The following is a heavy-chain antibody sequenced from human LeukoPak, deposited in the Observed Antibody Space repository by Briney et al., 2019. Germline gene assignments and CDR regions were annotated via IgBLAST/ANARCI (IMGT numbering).Heavy chain of an antibody. CDR2: IKGKTDGGTA. CDR3: TTRTWADGFDI. CDR1: GFTFSNAW. J-gene: IGHJ3*02. Sequence: GGSLRLSCVGSGFTFSNAWMSWVRQAPGKGLEWVGRIKGKTDGGTADYAAPVKGRFTISRDESKNTLYLQINSLRTEDTAVYYCTTRTWADGFDIWGQGTMLTVSS. D-gene: IGHD2-2*01. V-gene: IGHV3-15*01.